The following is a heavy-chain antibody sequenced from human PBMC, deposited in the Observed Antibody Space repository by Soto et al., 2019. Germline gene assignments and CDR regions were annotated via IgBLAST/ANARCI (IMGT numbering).Heavy chain of an antibody. V-gene: IGHV5-51*01. J-gene: IGHJ6*02. CDR2: IYPGNSET. Sequence: PGESLKISCKGSGYSFTSYWIGWVRQMPGKGLEWMGIIYPGNSETRYSPSFQGQATITADKSISTAYLQWSSLKASDTAMYYCAKCVLPSYYYYYGMDVWGQGTTVTVSS. CDR3: AKCVLPSYYYYYGMDV. CDR1: GYSFTSYW.